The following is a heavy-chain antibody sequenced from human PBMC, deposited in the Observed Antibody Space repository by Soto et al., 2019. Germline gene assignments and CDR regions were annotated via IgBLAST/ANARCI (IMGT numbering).Heavy chain of an antibody. CDR3: AASSRRIVAAGPGFIY. J-gene: IGHJ4*02. Sequence: ASVKVSCKGAGYALRVLNMNWVRQAPGKGLEWMGGFNPEDDETIYAQNFQGRVTMTEDTSTDTAYMDLSSLRSEDTAVYYCAASSRRIVAAGPGFIYWGQGTLVTVSS. CDR1: GYALRVLN. V-gene: IGHV1-24*01. D-gene: IGHD6-13*01. CDR2: FNPEDDET.